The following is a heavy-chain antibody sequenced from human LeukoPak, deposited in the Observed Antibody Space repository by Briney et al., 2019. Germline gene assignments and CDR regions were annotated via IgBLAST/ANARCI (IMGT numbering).Heavy chain of an antibody. CDR1: GGSINSYY. CDR3: ARVVDYYDSSGYLPDAFDI. D-gene: IGHD3-22*01. V-gene: IGHV4-59*01. J-gene: IGHJ3*02. CDR2: VSYSGTT. Sequence: PSETLSLTCTVSGGSINSYYWSWIRQPPGKGLEWIGYVSYSGTTNYNPSLKSRVSISEDTSKNQLSLSLSSVTAADTAVYYCARVVDYYDSSGYLPDAFDIWGQGTMVTVSS.